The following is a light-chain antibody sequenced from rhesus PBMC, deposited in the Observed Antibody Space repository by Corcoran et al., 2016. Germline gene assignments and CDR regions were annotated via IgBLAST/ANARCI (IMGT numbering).Light chain of an antibody. CDR1: QGISNA. V-gene: IGKV1-33*01. CDR3: QPGYSSPLT. Sequence: DIQMSQSPSSLSASVGDKVTIACRASQGISNALAWYQQKPGKAPKLLIYAASTLESGVPSRVSGSRSGTDFTLTISSLQPEDFETYYCQPGYSSPLTFGGGTKVELK. J-gene: IGKJ4*01. CDR2: AAS.